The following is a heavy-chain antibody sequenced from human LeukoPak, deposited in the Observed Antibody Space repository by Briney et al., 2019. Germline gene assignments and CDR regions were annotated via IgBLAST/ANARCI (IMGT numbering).Heavy chain of an antibody. V-gene: IGHV3-7*03. Sequence: GGSLRLSCAASGFTFSSYWMSWVRQAPGKGLEWVADIKQDGSGKYNVDSVKGRFTISTDNAKNSLYLQMNSLRAEDTAVYYCARLFSGGAYYFDYWGQGTLVTVSS. CDR3: ARLFSGGAYYFDY. J-gene: IGHJ4*02. CDR2: IKQDGSGK. CDR1: GFTFSSYW. D-gene: IGHD2-15*01.